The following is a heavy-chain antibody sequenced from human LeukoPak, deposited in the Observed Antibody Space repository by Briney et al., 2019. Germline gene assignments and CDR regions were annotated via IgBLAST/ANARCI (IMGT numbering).Heavy chain of an antibody. CDR3: ARDPRPYGDYGRFDN. CDR1: GFLFSSFA. V-gene: IGHV3-30*04. Sequence: GGSLSLSCSAPGFLFSSFAMHWVRQTPGKGLEWVAVISYDGRDKVYRDSVKGRFTISRDNSNNTVLLQMNSLREEDSGLYYCARDPRPYGDYGRFDNWGQGTLNTVSS. CDR2: ISYDGRDK. J-gene: IGHJ4*02. D-gene: IGHD4-17*01.